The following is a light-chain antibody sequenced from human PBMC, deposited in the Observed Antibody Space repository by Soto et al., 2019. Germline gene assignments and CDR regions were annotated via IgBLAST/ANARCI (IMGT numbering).Light chain of an antibody. CDR1: QSISSY. V-gene: IGKV1-17*02. CDR2: AAS. J-gene: IGKJ5*01. CDR3: XQHXSXPXXT. Sequence: DIQMTQSPSSLSASVGARVTITCRASQSISSYLNWYQQKPGKAPKLLIYAASSFQSGVPSRFSGSGSGTEFTLTISNLQPEDSATYXXXQHXSXPXXTFGQGTRLEN.